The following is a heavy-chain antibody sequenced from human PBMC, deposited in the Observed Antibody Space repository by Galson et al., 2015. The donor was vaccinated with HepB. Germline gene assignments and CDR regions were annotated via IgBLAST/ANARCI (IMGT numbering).Heavy chain of an antibody. D-gene: IGHD3-10*01. V-gene: IGHV3-23*01. CDR1: GFTFVNYA. J-gene: IGHJ6*02. CDR3: ARDAISGTQYGMDV. Sequence: SLRLSCAASGFTFVNYAMTWVRQAPGQGLEWVSDISADSSLTHYADSVKGRFTISRDNSKNTLYLQMNSLRAEDTAAYYCARDAISGTQYGMDVWGQGTTVPVSS. CDR2: ISADSSLT.